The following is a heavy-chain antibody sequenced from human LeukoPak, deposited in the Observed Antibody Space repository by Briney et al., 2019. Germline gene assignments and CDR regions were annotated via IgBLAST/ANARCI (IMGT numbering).Heavy chain of an antibody. CDR2: IYTSGST. V-gene: IGHV4-61*02. CDR3: ARSRQSGYDFRGTVYYFDY. CDR1: GGSISSGSYY. Sequence: SETRSLTCTVSGGSISSGSYYWSWIRQPAGKGLEWIGRIYTSGSTNYNPSFKSRVTISVDTSKNQFSLKLSSVTAADTAVYYCARSRQSGYDFRGTVYYFDYWGQGTLVTVSS. D-gene: IGHD5-12*01. J-gene: IGHJ4*02.